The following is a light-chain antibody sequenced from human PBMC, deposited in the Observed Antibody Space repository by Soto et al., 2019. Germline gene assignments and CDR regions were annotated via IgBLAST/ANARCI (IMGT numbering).Light chain of an antibody. CDR3: QQYNKWPPYT. CDR2: AAS. CDR1: QSVGSN. J-gene: IGKJ2*01. Sequence: EIVMTQSPATLSVSPGETATLSCRASQSVGSNLAWYQLKPGQAPRLLIYAASTRATGIPARFSGSGSGTEFILTISSPQSEDCAVYYCQQYNKWPPYTFGQGTKLEIK. V-gene: IGKV3-15*01.